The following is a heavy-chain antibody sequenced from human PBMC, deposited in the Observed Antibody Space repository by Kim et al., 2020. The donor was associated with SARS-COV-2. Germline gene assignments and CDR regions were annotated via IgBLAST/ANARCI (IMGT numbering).Heavy chain of an antibody. J-gene: IGHJ6*02. Sequence: GGSLRLSCAASGFTFSSYAMSWVRQAPGKGLEWVSAISGSGGSTYYADSVKGRFTISRDNSKNTLYLQMNSLRAEDTAVYYCAKDQRGRSTATPLKPYYYYGMDVWGQGTTVTVSS. CDR3: AKDQRGRSTATPLKPYYYYGMDV. CDR1: GFTFSSYA. V-gene: IGHV3-23*01. D-gene: IGHD4-17*01. CDR2: ISGSGGST.